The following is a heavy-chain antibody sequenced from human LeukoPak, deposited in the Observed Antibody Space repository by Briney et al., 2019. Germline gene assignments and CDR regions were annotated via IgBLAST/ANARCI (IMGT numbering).Heavy chain of an antibody. J-gene: IGHJ4*02. D-gene: IGHD6-13*01. CDR1: EFPFSSHW. CDR3: ARGIASSRSVAIDL. CDR2: LSGDGSST. V-gene: IGHV3-74*01. Sequence: PGGSLRLSCAASEFPFSSHWMYWVRQAPGKGLVWVARLSGDGSSTRHADSVKGRFTISRDNAKSTLYLQMDSLRVEDTALYYCARGIASSRSVAIDLWGRGTPVVVSS.